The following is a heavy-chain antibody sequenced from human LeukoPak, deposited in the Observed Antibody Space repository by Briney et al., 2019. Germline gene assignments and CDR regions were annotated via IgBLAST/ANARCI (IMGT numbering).Heavy chain of an antibody. Sequence: PGGSLRLSCAASGFTFSGYDMNWVRQAPGKGLEWVSFISSNERTIYYADSVKGRFIISRDNAKNSLYLQMNSLRAEDTAVYYCARHLVGFDYWGQGTLVAVSS. V-gene: IGHV3-48*03. J-gene: IGHJ4*02. CDR1: GFTFSGYD. CDR2: ISSNERTI. D-gene: IGHD1-26*01. CDR3: ARHLVGFDY.